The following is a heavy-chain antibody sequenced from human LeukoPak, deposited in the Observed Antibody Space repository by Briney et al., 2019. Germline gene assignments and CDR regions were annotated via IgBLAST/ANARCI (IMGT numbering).Heavy chain of an antibody. D-gene: IGHD6-13*01. J-gene: IGHJ3*02. Sequence: GGSLRLSCAASGVTVSSNYMSWVRQAPGKGLEWVSVIYSGGSTYYADSVKGRFTLSRDTSKNTLYLQMNSLRAEDTAVYYCARPRHGSSWYAFDIWGQGTIVTVSS. CDR2: IYSGGST. V-gene: IGHV3-53*01. CDR3: ARPRHGSSWYAFDI. CDR1: GVTVSSNY.